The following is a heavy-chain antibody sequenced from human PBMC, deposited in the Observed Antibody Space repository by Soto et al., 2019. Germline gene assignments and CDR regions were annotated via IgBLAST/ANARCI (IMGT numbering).Heavy chain of an antibody. J-gene: IGHJ4*02. CDR2: IYPSDSDT. Sequence: GESLKISCEGSGYIFNNYWIGWVRQMPGKGLEWMGIIYPSDSDTRYSPSFQGQVTISAAKSINTAYLQWSSLKAADTAMYYCARRRGPVVYFDYWGQVTLVTVSS. V-gene: IGHV5-51*01. CDR1: GYIFNNYW. CDR3: ARRRGPVVYFDY.